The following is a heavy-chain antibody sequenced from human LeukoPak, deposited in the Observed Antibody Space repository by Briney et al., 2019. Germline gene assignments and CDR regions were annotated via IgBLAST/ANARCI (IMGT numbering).Heavy chain of an antibody. CDR1: GAALSEYY. Sequence: PSETLSLTCAVYGAALSEYYWSWIRQSPGKGREWIGEVAHKGPTVYSPTLNRKYNPSFKSRVTMSVDPSKNQFSLKLTSVTVADTDTYYCVRQGTNSGYYLLDYWGQGPLVIVSS. D-gene: IGHD3-22*01. CDR2: VAHKGPTVYSPTLNR. CDR3: VRQGTNSGYYLLDY. V-gene: IGHV4-34*01. J-gene: IGHJ4*02.